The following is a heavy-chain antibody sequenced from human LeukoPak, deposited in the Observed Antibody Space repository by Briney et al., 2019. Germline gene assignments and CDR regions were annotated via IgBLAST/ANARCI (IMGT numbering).Heavy chain of an antibody. CDR1: GFTVSNNY. J-gene: IGHJ4*01. CDR3: ARDQSGFLEWPF. CDR2: IYSGGST. D-gene: IGHD3-3*01. V-gene: IGHV3-66*02. Sequence: GGSLRLSCAASGFTVSNNYMNWVRQAPGKGLEWVSVIYSGGSTYYADSVKGRFTISRDNSKNTLYLQMNSLRAEDTAVYYCARDQSGFLEWPFWGQEPWSPSPQ.